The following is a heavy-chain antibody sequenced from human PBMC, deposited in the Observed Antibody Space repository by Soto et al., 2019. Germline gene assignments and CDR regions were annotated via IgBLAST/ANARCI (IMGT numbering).Heavy chain of an antibody. CDR1: GGTFSSYA. Sequence: ASVKVSCKAAGGTFSSYAISWVRQAPGQGREGMGGIIPIFGTANYAQKFQGRVTITADESTSTAYMELSSLRSEDTAVYYCARDSQRYYDILTGYYNFDYWGQGTLVTVSS. J-gene: IGHJ4*02. CDR2: IIPIFGTA. CDR3: ARDSQRYYDILTGYYNFDY. D-gene: IGHD3-9*01. V-gene: IGHV1-69*13.